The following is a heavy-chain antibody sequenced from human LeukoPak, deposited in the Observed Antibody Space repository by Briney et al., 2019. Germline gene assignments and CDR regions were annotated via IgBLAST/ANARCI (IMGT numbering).Heavy chain of an antibody. CDR3: ARVPIYGQLDNYFDY. CDR1: GYTFTSYD. V-gene: IGHV1-8*01. J-gene: IGHJ4*02. D-gene: IGHD6-6*01. CDR2: MNPNSGNT. Sequence: ASVKVSCKASGYTFTSYDINWVRRATGQGLEWMGWMNPNSGNTGYAQKFQGRVTMTRNTSISTAYMELSSLRSEDTAVYYCARVPIYGQLDNYFDYWGQGTLVTVSS.